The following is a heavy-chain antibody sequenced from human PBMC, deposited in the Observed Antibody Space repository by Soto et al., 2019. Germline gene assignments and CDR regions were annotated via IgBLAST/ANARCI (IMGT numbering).Heavy chain of an antibody. J-gene: IGHJ4*02. CDR2: ISGSGGST. CDR3: AKDKAPPIRIFGVVTVRSKYYFGY. V-gene: IGHV3-23*01. CDR1: GFTFSSYA. D-gene: IGHD3-3*01. Sequence: EVQLLESGGGLVQPGGSLRLSCAASGFTFSSYAMSWVRQAPGKGLEWVSAISGSGGSTYYADSVKGRFTISRDNSKNTLYLQMNRLRAEDTAVYYCAKDKAPPIRIFGVVTVRSKYYFGYWCQGTLVTVSS.